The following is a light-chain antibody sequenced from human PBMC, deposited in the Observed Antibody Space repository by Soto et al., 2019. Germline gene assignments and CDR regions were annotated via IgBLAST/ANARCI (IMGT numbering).Light chain of an antibody. CDR2: HTS. CDR3: QQYNNWPPIT. V-gene: IGKV3D-15*01. Sequence: EIVMTQSPATLSVSPGERATLSCRASQSINNNLAWYQQKPGQAPRLLVYHTSTRATGIPARFSGSVSGTEFTLTISSLQSEDFAVYYCQQYNNWPPITFGQGTRLEIK. CDR1: QSINNN. J-gene: IGKJ5*01.